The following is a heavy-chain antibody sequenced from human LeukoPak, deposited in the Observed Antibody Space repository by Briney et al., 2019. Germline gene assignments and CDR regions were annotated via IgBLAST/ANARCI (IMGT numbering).Heavy chain of an antibody. CDR3: ARLSQFGVLRFSYYMDV. CDR2: INHSGST. CDR1: GGSFSGYY. D-gene: IGHD3-3*01. J-gene: IGHJ6*03. V-gene: IGHV4-34*01. Sequence: SETLSLTCAVYGGSFSGYYWTWLRQPPGKGLEWIGEINHSGSTNYSPSLKSRITISVDTSKNQFSLRRSSVTAADTAVYYCARLSQFGVLRFSYYMDVWGKGTTVTVSS.